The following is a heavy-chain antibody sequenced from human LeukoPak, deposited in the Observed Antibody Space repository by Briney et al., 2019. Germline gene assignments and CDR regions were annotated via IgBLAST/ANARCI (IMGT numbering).Heavy chain of an antibody. J-gene: IGHJ4*02. Sequence: PGGSLRLSCTASGFTFSNYWMSWVRQVPGKGLEWVAHIQLDGNEKYSVDSVKGRFTISRDNANNSLYLQMNSLRAEDTAVYYCARVPYKWNCLSYYFDYWGQGTLVTVSS. CDR3: ARVPYKWNCLSYYFDY. CDR1: GFTFSNYW. V-gene: IGHV3-7*01. D-gene: IGHD1-7*01. CDR2: IQLDGNEK.